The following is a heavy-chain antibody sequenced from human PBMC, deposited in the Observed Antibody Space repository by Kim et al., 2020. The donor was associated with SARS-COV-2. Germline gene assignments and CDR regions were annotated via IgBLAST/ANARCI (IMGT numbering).Heavy chain of an antibody. V-gene: IGHV1-69*13. CDR1: GVTFSSYA. D-gene: IGHD3-10*01. J-gene: IGHJ4*02. Sequence: SVKVSCKASGVTFSSYAISWVRQAPGQGLEWMGGIIPIFGTANYAQKFQGRVTITADESTSTAYMELSSLRSEDTAVYYCARMVRYYGSGSYTRHFDYWGQGTLVTVSS. CDR3: ARMVRYYGSGSYTRHFDY. CDR2: IIPIFGTA.